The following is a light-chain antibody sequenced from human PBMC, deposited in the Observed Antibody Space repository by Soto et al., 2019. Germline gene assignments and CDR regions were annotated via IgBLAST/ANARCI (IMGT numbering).Light chain of an antibody. J-gene: IGLJ3*02. V-gene: IGLV2-8*01. CDR2: EVT. Sequence: QSALTQPPSASGSPGQSVTISCTGTSSDVGAYNYVSWYQQHAGKAPKLVIYEVTKRPSGVPDRFSGSKSANTASLTVSGLQAEDEDDYYCSSFASSTPWVFGGGTKLTVL. CDR3: SSFASSTPWV. CDR1: SSDVGAYNY.